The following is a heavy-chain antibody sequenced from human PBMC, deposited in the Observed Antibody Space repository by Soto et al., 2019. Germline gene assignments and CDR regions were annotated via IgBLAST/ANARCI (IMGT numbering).Heavy chain of an antibody. CDR1: GYTFTGYY. J-gene: IGHJ6*02. D-gene: IGHD3-3*01. Sequence: ASVKVSCKASGYTFTGYYIHWVRQAPGQGLEWMGWINPNSGGTNYAQKFQGRVTMTRDTSISTAYMELSRLRSDDTAVYYCARESITIFGAGYGMDVWGQGTTVTVSS. CDR3: ARESITIFGAGYGMDV. CDR2: INPNSGGT. V-gene: IGHV1-2*02.